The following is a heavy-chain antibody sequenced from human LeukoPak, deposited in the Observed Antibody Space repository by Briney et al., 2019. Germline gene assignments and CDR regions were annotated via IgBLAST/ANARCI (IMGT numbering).Heavy chain of an antibody. CDR2: INHSGST. V-gene: IGHV4-34*01. Sequence: SETLSLTCAVYGGSFSGYYWSWIRQPPGKGPEWIGEINHSGSTNYNPSLKSRVTISVDTSKNQFSLKLSSVTAADTAVYYCARALSIVVVPAAIIGYYFDYWGQGTLVTVSS. CDR1: GGSFSGYY. J-gene: IGHJ4*02. CDR3: ARALSIVVVPAAIIGYYFDY. D-gene: IGHD2-2*02.